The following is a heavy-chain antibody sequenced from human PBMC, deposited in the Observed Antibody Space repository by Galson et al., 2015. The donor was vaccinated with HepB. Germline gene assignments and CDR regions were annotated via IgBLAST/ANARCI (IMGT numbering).Heavy chain of an antibody. CDR1: GFTFSDYY. J-gene: IGHJ6*02. D-gene: IGHD3-3*01. V-gene: IGHV3-11*05. CDR3: ARDRIRFLESQHMDV. CDR2: ISSSSSYT. Sequence: SLRLSCAASGFTFSDYYMSWIRQAPGKGLEWVSYISSSSSYTNYADSVKGRFTISRDNAKNSLYLQMNSLRAEDTAVYYCARDRIRFLESQHMDVWGQGTTVTVSS.